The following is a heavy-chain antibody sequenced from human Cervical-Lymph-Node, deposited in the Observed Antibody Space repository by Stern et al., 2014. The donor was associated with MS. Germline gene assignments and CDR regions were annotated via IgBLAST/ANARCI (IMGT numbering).Heavy chain of an antibody. Sequence: QVQLGQSGAEVKTPGSSVKVSCKASGDTFSNFAISWVRQAPGQGLEWMGGIIPMFGTSNYAQKFQGRVTITADESTSTTYMEISSLRSEDTAVYYCARDGDYEHSFGLDVWGQGTTVVVSS. D-gene: IGHD4-17*01. CDR1: GDTFSNFA. V-gene: IGHV1-69*01. J-gene: IGHJ6*02. CDR3: ARDGDYEHSFGLDV. CDR2: IIPMFGTS.